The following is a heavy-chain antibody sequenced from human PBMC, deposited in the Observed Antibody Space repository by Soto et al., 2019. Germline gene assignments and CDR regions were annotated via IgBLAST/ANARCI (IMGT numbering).Heavy chain of an antibody. CDR1: GGSISSSRYY. CDR2: IYYSGST. Sequence: QLQLQESGPGLVKPSATLSLTCTVSGGSISSSRYYWGWIRQPPGKGLEWIGSIYYSGSTYYNPSLKSRVTISVDTSKNQFSLKLSSVTAADTAVYYCATLLDYVNADAFDIWGQGTMVTVSS. D-gene: IGHD4-17*01. V-gene: IGHV4-39*01. CDR3: ATLLDYVNADAFDI. J-gene: IGHJ3*02.